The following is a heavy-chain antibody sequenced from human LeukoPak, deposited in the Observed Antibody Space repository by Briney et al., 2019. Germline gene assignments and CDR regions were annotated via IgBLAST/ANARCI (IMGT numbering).Heavy chain of an antibody. Sequence: GGSLRLSCAASGFTFISYSMNWVRQAPGKGLEWVSAIDPSTSRVWYAASAKGRFTISRDNAKNSLDLQMNSLRAEDTAVYYCVRGGTYCDSSCKGADFWGQGTLVAVSS. CDR2: IDPSTSRV. D-gene: IGHD2/OR15-2a*01. J-gene: IGHJ4*02. V-gene: IGHV3-21*06. CDR1: GFTFISYS. CDR3: VRGGTYCDSSCKGADF.